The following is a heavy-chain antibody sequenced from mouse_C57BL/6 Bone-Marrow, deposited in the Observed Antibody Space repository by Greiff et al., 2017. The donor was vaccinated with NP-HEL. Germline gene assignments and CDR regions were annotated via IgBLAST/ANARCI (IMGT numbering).Heavy chain of an antibody. J-gene: IGHJ3*01. CDR1: GYTFTSYW. Sequence: QVQLQQPGAELVKPGASVKLSCKASGYTFTSYWLQWVKQRPGQGLEWIGEIDPSDSYTTYNQKFNGKATLTVDSSSSTAYMQLSSLTSEDSAVYYCAREDYGSSCAYWGQGTLVTVSA. D-gene: IGHD1-1*01. V-gene: IGHV1-50*01. CDR2: IDPSDSYT. CDR3: AREDYGSSCAY.